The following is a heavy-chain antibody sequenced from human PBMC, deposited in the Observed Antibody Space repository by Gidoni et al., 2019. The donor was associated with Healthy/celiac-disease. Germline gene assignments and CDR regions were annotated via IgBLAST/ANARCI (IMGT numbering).Heavy chain of an antibody. D-gene: IGHD3-9*01. Sequence: QVQLVESGGGVVQPGRSLRLSCAASGFPFSSYGMHWVRQAPGKGVEWVAVIWYDGSNKYYADSVKGRFTISRDNSKNTLYLQMNSLRAEDTAVYYCARDSDTYDILTGHIWRRYYYGMDVWGQGTTVTVSS. CDR2: IWYDGSNK. V-gene: IGHV3-33*01. CDR3: ARDSDTYDILTGHIWRRYYYGMDV. CDR1: GFPFSSYG. J-gene: IGHJ6*02.